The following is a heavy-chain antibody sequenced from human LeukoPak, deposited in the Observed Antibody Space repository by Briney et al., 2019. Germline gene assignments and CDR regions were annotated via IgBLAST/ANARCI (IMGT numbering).Heavy chain of an antibody. V-gene: IGHV3-30*02. D-gene: IGHD3-9*01. Sequence: GGSLRLSCAASGFNFSKYGMRWVRQAPGKGLEWVGFIMYDGSIKKYGDSVKGRFTISRDTSNKAVYVQMNSLRPQDTAVYYCAANYLENTGYDDGFDLWGQGTMVIVSS. CDR2: IMYDGSIK. J-gene: IGHJ3*01. CDR1: GFNFSKYG. CDR3: AANYLENTGYDDGFDL.